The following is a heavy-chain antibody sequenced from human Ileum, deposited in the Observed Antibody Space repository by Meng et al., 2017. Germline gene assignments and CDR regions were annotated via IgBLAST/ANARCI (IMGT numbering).Heavy chain of an antibody. D-gene: IGHD6-19*01. V-gene: IGHV1-18*04. CDR1: GYTFTSYS. CDR2: ISAYNGNT. CDR3: ASDDDFNGWYQGGGAMAFDI. J-gene: IGHJ3*02. Sequence: ASVKVSCKTSGYTFTSYSINWVRQAPGQGLEWMGWISAYNGNTNYAQKFQGSVTLTTDTSTTTTYMELRSLRSDDTAVYYCASDDDFNGWYQGGGAMAFDIWGQGTMVTVSS.